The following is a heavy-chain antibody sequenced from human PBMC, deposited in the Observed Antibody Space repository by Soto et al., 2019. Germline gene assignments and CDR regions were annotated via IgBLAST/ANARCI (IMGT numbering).Heavy chain of an antibody. J-gene: IGHJ6*02. V-gene: IGHV1-18*01. Sequence: ASVKVSCEASGYTFTSYGISWVRQAPGQGLEWMGWISAYNGNTNYAQKLQGRVTMTTDTSTSTAYMELRSLRSDDTAVYYCAREQYYYDSSGYYWASYYYYGMDVWGQGTTVTVSS. CDR3: AREQYYYDSSGYYWASYYYYGMDV. CDR2: ISAYNGNT. CDR1: GYTFTSYG. D-gene: IGHD3-22*01.